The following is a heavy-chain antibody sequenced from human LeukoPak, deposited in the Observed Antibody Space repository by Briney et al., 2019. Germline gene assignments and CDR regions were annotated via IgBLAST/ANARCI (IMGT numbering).Heavy chain of an antibody. CDR2: MNPNSGNT. J-gene: IGHJ5*02. CDR3: ARGNLWNDGNWFDP. CDR1: GYTFTTYD. V-gene: IGHV1-8*02. D-gene: IGHD1-1*01. Sequence: GASVKVSCKASGYTFTTYDINWVRQATGQGLEWMGWMNPNSGNTGYAQKFQGWVTMTRDTSISTAYMELSRLRSDDTAVYYCARGNLWNDGNWFDPWGQGTLVTVSS.